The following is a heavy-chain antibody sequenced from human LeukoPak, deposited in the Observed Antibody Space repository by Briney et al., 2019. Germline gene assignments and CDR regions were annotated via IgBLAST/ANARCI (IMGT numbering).Heavy chain of an antibody. V-gene: IGHV3-30-3*01. D-gene: IGHD3-3*01. Sequence: PGGSLRLSCAASGFTFSSYAMHWVRQAPGKGLEWVAVISYDGSDKNYADSVKGRFTISRDNSKNTLYLQMNSLRAEDTAVYYCARGGYDFWSGYSYFNWFDPWGQGTLVTVSS. CDR2: ISYDGSDK. J-gene: IGHJ5*02. CDR1: GFTFSSYA. CDR3: ARGGYDFWSGYSYFNWFDP.